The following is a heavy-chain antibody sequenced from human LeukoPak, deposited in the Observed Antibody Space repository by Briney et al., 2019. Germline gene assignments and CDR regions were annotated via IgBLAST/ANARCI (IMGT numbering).Heavy chain of an antibody. CDR1: GGSFSGYY. J-gene: IGHJ3*02. D-gene: IGHD6-19*01. Sequence: SETLSLTCAVYGGSFSGYYWNWIRQPPGKGLGWIGEINHSGSTNYNPSLKSRVIISVDTSKKYFSLKLNSVTAADTAVYYCARGPSSGWYPSAFDIWGQGTMVTVSS. V-gene: IGHV4-34*01. CDR2: INHSGST. CDR3: ARGPSSGWYPSAFDI.